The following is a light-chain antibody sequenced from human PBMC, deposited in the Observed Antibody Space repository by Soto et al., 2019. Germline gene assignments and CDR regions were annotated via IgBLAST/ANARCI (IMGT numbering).Light chain of an antibody. CDR2: SAS. Sequence: TQSTLSLPVTLGEPASIFCRSSQSLVHSDGIAYFSWFQQKTGKVPXLLIYSASTLYSGVPSRFSGSGSGTEFTLTISNLQPEDFATYYCQQTYSLPRTCAQGTKWIS. V-gene: IGKV2-30*02. CDR3: QQTYSLPRT. CDR1: QSLVHSDGIAY. J-gene: IGKJ1*01.